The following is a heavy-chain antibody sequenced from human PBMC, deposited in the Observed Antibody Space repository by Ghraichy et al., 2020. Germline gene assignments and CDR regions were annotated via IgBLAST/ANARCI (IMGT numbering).Heavy chain of an antibody. V-gene: IGHV4-38-2*01. CDR1: GHSINSDYY. Sequence: SETLSLTCDVAGHSINSDYYCGWIRQPPGKGLEWIASLHHGGTTYYNPSLKSRVTISVDTSKNQFSLKLSSVTAADTAVYYCARAPLIVKAPHDAFNIWGQGTMVTVSA. CDR2: LHHGGTT. J-gene: IGHJ3*02. D-gene: IGHD3-16*02. CDR3: ARAPLIVKAPHDAFNI.